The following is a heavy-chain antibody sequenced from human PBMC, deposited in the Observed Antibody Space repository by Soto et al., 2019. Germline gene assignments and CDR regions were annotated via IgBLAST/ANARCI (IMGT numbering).Heavy chain of an antibody. CDR1: GHTFSTSG. J-gene: IGHJ4*02. D-gene: IGHD3-16*01. CDR2: INIYNGKT. V-gene: IGHV1-18*04. Sequence: VSVKVSCKASGHTFSTSGFNWLRQAPGQGLEWMGWINIYNGKTDFAQKIQDRITMTRDTSTNTVFMELRTLRSDDTAVYYCAAGFITFGGVFATYWGQGTLVTVSS. CDR3: AAGFITFGGVFATY.